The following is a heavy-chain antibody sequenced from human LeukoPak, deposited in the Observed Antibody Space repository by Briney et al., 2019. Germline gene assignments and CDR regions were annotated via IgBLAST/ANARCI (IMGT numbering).Heavy chain of an antibody. D-gene: IGHD6-19*01. CDR3: KRMAVAGHAQRFDY. CDR1: GGSISSYY. CDR2: ISGGST. J-gene: IGHJ4*02. V-gene: IGHV3-38-3*01. Sequence: PSETLSLTCTVSGGSISSYYWSWVRQAPGKGLEWVSSISGGSTYYADSRKGRFTISRDNSKNTLHLQMNSLRAEDTAVYYCKRMAVAGHAQRFDYWGQGTLVTVSS.